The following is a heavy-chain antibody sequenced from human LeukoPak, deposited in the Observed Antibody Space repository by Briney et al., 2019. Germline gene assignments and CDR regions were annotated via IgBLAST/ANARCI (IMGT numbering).Heavy chain of an antibody. V-gene: IGHV4-30-2*01. CDR3: ARWYSSFDY. D-gene: IGHD6-13*01. CDR2: IYHSGST. CDR1: GGSISSGGYY. J-gene: IGHJ4*02. Sequence: PSETLSLTCTVSGGSISSGGYYWSWIRQPPGKGLEWIGYIYHSGSTYYNPSLKSRVTISVDRSKNQFSLKLSSVTAADTAVYFCARWYSSFDYWGQGTLVTVSS.